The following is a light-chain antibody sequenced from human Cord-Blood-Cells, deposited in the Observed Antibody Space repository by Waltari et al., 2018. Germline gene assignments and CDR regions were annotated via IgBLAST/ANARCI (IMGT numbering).Light chain of an antibody. CDR1: KIGSKS. V-gene: IGLV3-21*03. CDR3: QVWDSSSDHVV. J-gene: IGLJ2*01. Sequence: SYVLTQPPSVSVAPGKTARITCGGNKIGSKSVHWYQQKPGQAPVLFVYDDRDRPSGIPKRFSGSNSGNTATRTISRVKAGDEADYYCQVWDSSSDHVVFGGGTKLTVL. CDR2: DDR.